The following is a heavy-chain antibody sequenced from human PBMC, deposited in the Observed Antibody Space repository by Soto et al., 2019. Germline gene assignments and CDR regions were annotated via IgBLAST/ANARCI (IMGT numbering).Heavy chain of an antibody. J-gene: IGHJ6*02. CDR3: ARDPPNDKTQLDYGMDV. Sequence: VQLVESGGGVVQPGRSLRLSCAASGFTFSSYGMHWVRQAPGKGLEWVAVISYDGRNKVYADSVKGRFTISRDNSKNTLYLQMNSLRAEDTGVYYCARDPPNDKTQLDYGMDVWGQGTAVTVSS. V-gene: IGHV3-30*03. CDR1: GFTFSSYG. CDR2: ISYDGRNK. D-gene: IGHD2-2*01.